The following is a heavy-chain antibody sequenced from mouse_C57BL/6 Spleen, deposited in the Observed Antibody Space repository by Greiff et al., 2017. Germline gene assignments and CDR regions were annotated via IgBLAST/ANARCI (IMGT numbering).Heavy chain of an antibody. Sequence: DVKLVESGGGLVKPGGSLKLSCAASGFTFSSYAMSWVRQTPEKRLEWVATISDGGSYTYYPDNVKGRFTISRDNAKNNLYLQMSHLKSEDTAMSNCEREYCGSSYVGCFDVWGTGTTVTVSA. V-gene: IGHV5-4*01. CDR2: ISDGGSYT. J-gene: IGHJ1*03. CDR3: EREYCGSSYVGCFDV. D-gene: IGHD1-1*01. CDR1: GFTFSSYA.